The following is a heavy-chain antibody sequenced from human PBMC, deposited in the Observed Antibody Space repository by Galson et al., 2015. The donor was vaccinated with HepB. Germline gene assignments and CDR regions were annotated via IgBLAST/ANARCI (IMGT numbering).Heavy chain of an antibody. CDR1: GFTFTSYS. D-gene: IGHD2-15*01. Sequence: LRLSCAASGFTFTSYSMNWVRQAPGKGLEWVSSISTSSSYIYYADSVKGRFTISRDNAKNSLYVQMNSLRAEDTAVYYCARQYCSGVSCYYAFDIWGQGT. V-gene: IGHV3-21*01. J-gene: IGHJ3*02. CDR2: ISTSSSYI. CDR3: ARQYCSGVSCYYAFDI.